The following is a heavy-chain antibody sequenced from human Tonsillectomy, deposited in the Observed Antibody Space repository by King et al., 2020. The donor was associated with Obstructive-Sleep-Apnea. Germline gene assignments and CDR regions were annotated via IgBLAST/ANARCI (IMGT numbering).Heavy chain of an antibody. D-gene: IGHD1-26*01. CDR2: ISWNIGSL. CDR3: AKDKGGSYYDAFDI. J-gene: IGHJ3*02. CDR1: GFTFDDYA. V-gene: IGHV3-9*01. Sequence: QLVQSGGGLVQPGRSLRLSCAASGFTFDDYAMHWVRQAPGEGLEWVSGISWNIGSLGYADSVKARFTISRDNAKNSLYLQMNSLRAEDTALYYCAKDKGGSYYDAFDIWGQGTMVTVSS.